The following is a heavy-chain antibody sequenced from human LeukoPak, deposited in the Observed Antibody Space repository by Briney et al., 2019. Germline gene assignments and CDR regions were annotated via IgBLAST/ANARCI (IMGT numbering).Heavy chain of an antibody. D-gene: IGHD3-10*01. CDR1: GYTFTSYG. V-gene: IGHV1-18*01. CDR2: INPDTGNT. Sequence: GASVKVSCKASGYTFTSYGISWVRQAPGQGLEWMGWINPDTGNTNYAQKLQGRVTMTRDTSVSTAYMEVSRLRSDDTAVYFCARDRRGYYDSGSYYPLIWGQGTLVTVSS. CDR3: ARDRRGYYDSGSYYPLI. J-gene: IGHJ4*02.